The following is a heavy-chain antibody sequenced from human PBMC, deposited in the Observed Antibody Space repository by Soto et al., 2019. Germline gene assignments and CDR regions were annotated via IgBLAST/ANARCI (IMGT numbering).Heavy chain of an antibody. CDR3: AKGGAVYGLLTHDY. V-gene: IGHV3-23*01. D-gene: IGHD3-9*01. J-gene: IGHJ4*02. Sequence: GSLRLSCAASGFTFSSYWMSWVRQAPGKGLEWVTTITGSSSNLYYTDSVKGRFAISRDNSRNILFLQMNSLTAEDTAVYYCAKGGAVYGLLTHDYWGQGTLVTVSS. CDR1: GFTFSSYW. CDR2: ITGSSSNL.